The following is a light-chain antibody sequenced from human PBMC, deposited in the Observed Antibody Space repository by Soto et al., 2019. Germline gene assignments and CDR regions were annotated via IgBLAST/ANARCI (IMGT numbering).Light chain of an antibody. Sequence: DIQMTQSPSSLSASVGDRVTITCQASQDISPYLNWYQHKPGKAPKLLIYDTSNLETGVPSRFSGSGSGTHFTFTISSLQPEDTAIYYCQQYDNLPRNTFGQGPKLEIK. CDR3: QQYDNLPRNT. CDR1: QDISPY. V-gene: IGKV1-33*01. CDR2: DTS. J-gene: IGKJ2*01.